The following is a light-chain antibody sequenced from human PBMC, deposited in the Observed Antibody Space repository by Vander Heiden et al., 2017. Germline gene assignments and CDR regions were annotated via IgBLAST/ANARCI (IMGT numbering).Light chain of an antibody. CDR2: LGS. CDR1: QSLLHSNGYNY. V-gene: IGKV2-28*01. CDR3: MQALQTPRYT. J-gene: IGKJ2*01. Sequence: DIVMTQSLLSLPVTPGEPPSIPCRSSQSLLHSNGYNYLDWYLQKPGQSPQLLIYLGSTRASGVPDRFSGSGSGTDFTLKISRVEAEDVGVYYCMQALQTPRYTFGQGTKLEIK.